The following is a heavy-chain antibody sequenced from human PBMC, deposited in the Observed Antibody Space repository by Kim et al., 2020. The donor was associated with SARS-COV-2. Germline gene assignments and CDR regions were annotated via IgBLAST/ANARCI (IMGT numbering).Heavy chain of an antibody. Sequence: GRFTISRDNAKNSLYLQMGSLRAEDTAVYYCARGRRLDSSAWYRPYYFDYWGQGTLVTVSS. D-gene: IGHD6-19*01. V-gene: IGHV3-11*06. CDR3: ARGRRLDSSAWYRPYYFDY. J-gene: IGHJ4*02.